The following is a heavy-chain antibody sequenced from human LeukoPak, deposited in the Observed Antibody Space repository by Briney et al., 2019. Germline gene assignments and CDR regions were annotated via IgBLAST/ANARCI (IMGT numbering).Heavy chain of an antibody. J-gene: IGHJ3*02. Sequence: SETLSLTRTVSGGSISSYYWSWIRQPPGKGLEWIGYIYYSGSTYYNPSLKSRVTISVDTSKNQFSLKVSSVTAADTAVYYCARHQSRAKPSPSSDDAFDIWGQGTMVTVSS. CDR1: GGSISSYY. CDR2: IYYSGST. CDR3: ARHQSRAKPSPSSDDAFDI. D-gene: IGHD2-2*01. V-gene: IGHV4-59*08.